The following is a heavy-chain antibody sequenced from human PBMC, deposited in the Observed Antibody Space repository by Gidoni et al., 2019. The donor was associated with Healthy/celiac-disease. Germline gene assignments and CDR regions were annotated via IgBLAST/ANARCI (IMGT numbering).Heavy chain of an antibody. V-gene: IGHV3-15*01. Sequence: EVQLVESAGGLVKPGGSLRLSCAASGFTFSTAWMSWVRQAPGKGLEWVGRIKSKTDGGTTDYAAPVKGGFTISRDDSKNTLYLQMNSLKTEDTAVYYCTTGGVVTAIKERIGLWGQGTLVTVSS. J-gene: IGHJ4*02. CDR2: IKSKTDGGTT. CDR3: TTGGVVTAIKERIGL. CDR1: GFTFSTAW. D-gene: IGHD2-21*02.